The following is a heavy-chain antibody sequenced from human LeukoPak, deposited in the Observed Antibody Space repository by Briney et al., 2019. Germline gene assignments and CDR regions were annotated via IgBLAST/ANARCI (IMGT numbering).Heavy chain of an antibody. V-gene: IGHV1-3*01. Sequence: ASVKVSCTASGYTFTSYAMHWVRQAPGQRLEWMGWINAGNGNTKYSQKFQGGVTITRDTSASTAYMELSSLRSEDTAVYYCARNTETAIPLPYYFDYWGQGTLVTVSS. CDR3: ARNTETAIPLPYYFDY. CDR1: GYTFTSYA. D-gene: IGHD2-21*02. CDR2: INAGNGNT. J-gene: IGHJ4*02.